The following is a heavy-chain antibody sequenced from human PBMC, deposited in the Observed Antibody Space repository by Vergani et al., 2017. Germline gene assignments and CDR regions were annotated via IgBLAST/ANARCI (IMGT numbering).Heavy chain of an antibody. Sequence: QVQLVESGGGVVQPGRSLRLSCAASGFTFNQYGMHWVRQAPGKGLEWVAVTWYDGNNKQYADSVKGRFTISRDNSKSTMYLQMNSLINEDTGLYYCARDLRLLYNRFDPWGQGTLVTVSS. J-gene: IGHJ5*02. CDR3: ARDLRLLYNRFDP. V-gene: IGHV3-33*01. D-gene: IGHD1-14*01. CDR2: TWYDGNNK. CDR1: GFTFNQYG.